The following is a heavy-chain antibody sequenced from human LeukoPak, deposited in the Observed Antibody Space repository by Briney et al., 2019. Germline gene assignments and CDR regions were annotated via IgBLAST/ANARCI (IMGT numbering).Heavy chain of an antibody. CDR2: IYYSGST. D-gene: IGHD1-26*01. CDR3: ARTLVGVFDY. V-gene: IGHV4-31*03. Sequence: SETLSLTCTVSGGSISSGGYYWSWIRQHPGKGLEWIGYIYYSGSTYYNPSLKSRVTISVDTSKNQFSLKLSSVTAADTAVYYCARTLVGVFDYWGQGTPVTVSS. CDR1: GGSISSGGYY. J-gene: IGHJ4*02.